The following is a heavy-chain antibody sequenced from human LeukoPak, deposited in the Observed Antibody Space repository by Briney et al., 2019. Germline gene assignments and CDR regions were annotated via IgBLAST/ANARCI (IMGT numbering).Heavy chain of an antibody. CDR2: ISASGGST. J-gene: IGHJ3*02. D-gene: IGHD2-2*02. V-gene: IGHV3-23*01. CDR3: AARPPGIRAFDI. CDR1: GFTFSNYG. Sequence: GVLRLSCAASGFTFSNYGMSWVRQAPGKGLEWVSAISASGGSTDYADSVKGRFTISRDNSKNTVYLQMSSLRAEDTAVYYCAARPPGIRAFDIWGQGTMVTVSS.